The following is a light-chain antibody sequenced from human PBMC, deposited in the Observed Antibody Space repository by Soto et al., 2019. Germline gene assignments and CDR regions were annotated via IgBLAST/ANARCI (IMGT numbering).Light chain of an antibody. CDR1: SSDVGGYNY. J-gene: IGLJ1*01. CDR3: SSYAGSNNFYV. CDR2: DVS. Sequence: QSVLTQPASVSGSPGQSITISCTGTSSDVGGYNYVSWYQHHPGKAPKLMIFDVSNRPSGVSNRFSGSKSGNTASLTISGLQPEDEADYYCSSYAGSNNFYVFGTGTKVTVL. V-gene: IGLV2-14*03.